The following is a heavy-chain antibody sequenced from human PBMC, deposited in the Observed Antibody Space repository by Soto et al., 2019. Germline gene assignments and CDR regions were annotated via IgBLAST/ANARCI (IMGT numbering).Heavy chain of an antibody. J-gene: IGHJ4*02. D-gene: IGHD3-3*01. CDR1: GFTVSSRY. CDR2: VWRGGTT. V-gene: IGHV3-53*01. Sequence: GSLRLSCAASGFTVSSRYMGWVRQAPGKGLEWVSVVWRGGTTYHADSVKGRFTVSRDESRNTLYLQMNSLRVGDTAVYYCATEGIFGGDPELQWGQGTLVTVSS. CDR3: ATEGIFGGDPELQ.